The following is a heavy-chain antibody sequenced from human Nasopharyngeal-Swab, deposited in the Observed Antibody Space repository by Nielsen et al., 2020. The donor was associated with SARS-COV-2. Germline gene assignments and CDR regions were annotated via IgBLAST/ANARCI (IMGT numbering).Heavy chain of an antibody. J-gene: IGHJ4*02. CDR1: GLTFTNSW. Sequence: GESLKISCAASGLTFTNSWMSWVRQAPGKGLEWVANIKQDGSDKYYVDSVKGRFTISRDNAKNSLELQMNSLRAEDTAVYYCAKDAGGYSSSWGQGTLVTVSS. CDR3: AKDAGGYSSS. D-gene: IGHD6-13*01. CDR2: IKQDGSDK. V-gene: IGHV3-7*01.